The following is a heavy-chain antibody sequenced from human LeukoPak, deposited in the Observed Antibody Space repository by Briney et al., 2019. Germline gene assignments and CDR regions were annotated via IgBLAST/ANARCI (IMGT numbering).Heavy chain of an antibody. V-gene: IGHV3-21*01. Sequence: GGTLRLSCAASGFTFNTYGMSWVRQAPGKGLEWVSFISSTSSYIYYADLVKGRFTISRDNAKNSLYLQMNSLRAEDTAVYYCAKDSGSGWTFDYWGQGTLVTVSS. D-gene: IGHD6-19*01. CDR2: ISSTSSYI. CDR1: GFTFNTYG. CDR3: AKDSGSGWTFDY. J-gene: IGHJ4*02.